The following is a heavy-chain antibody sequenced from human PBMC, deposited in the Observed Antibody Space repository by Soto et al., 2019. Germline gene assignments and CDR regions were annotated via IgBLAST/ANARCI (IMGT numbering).Heavy chain of an antibody. D-gene: IGHD6-13*01. CDR2: INAGNGNT. CDR3: AAISRSWYPNFDY. CDR1: GYTFTNYA. Sequence: ASVKVSCQASGYTFTNYAMHWVRQAPGQRLEWMGWINAGNGNTKYSQKLQGRLTITRDTSASTAYMELSSLRSEDTAVYYCAAISRSWYPNFDYWGQGTLVTVSS. V-gene: IGHV1-3*01. J-gene: IGHJ4*02.